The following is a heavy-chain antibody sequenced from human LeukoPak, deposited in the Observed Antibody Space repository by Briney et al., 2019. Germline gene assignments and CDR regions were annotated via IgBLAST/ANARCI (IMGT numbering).Heavy chain of an antibody. CDR3: ARGSGIAVGATGADY. V-gene: IGHV1-18*01. D-gene: IGHD6-19*01. J-gene: IGHJ4*02. CDR2: ISAHNGNI. CDR1: GYTFTTYG. Sequence: GASVKVSCKASGYTFTTYGITWVRQAPGQGLEWMGWISAHNGNINYAQKLQGRVTMTTDTSTSTAYMELRSLRSDDTAVYYCARGSGIAVGATGADYWGQGTLVTVSS.